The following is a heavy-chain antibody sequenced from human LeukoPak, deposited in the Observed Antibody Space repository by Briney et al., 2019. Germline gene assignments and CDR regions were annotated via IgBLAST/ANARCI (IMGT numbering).Heavy chain of an antibody. D-gene: IGHD6-6*01. J-gene: IGHJ4*02. CDR2: ISSSSSTI. V-gene: IGHV3-48*01. CDR3: ARDPTTRRIAARPFDY. Sequence: GGSLRLSCAASGFTFSSYSMNWVRQAPGKGLEWVSYISSSSSTIYYADSVKGRFTISRDNAKNSLYLQMNSLRAEDTAVYYCARDPTTRRIAARPFDYWGQGTLVTVSS. CDR1: GFTFSSYS.